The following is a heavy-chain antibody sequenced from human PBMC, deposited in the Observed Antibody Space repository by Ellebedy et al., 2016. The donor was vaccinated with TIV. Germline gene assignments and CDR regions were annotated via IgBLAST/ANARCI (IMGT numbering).Heavy chain of an antibody. J-gene: IGHJ4*02. Sequence: GESLKISXSTSGFTFSRNLMKWVRQAPGKGLEWVASISKSSTTLHYADSVKGRFTISRDNGKNSVYLQMNSLRAEDTAVYYCARGGTTTGCYDCWGQGTLVTVSS. CDR3: ARGGTTTGCYDC. V-gene: IGHV3-21*01. CDR1: GFTFSRNL. CDR2: ISKSSTTL. D-gene: IGHD2-2*01.